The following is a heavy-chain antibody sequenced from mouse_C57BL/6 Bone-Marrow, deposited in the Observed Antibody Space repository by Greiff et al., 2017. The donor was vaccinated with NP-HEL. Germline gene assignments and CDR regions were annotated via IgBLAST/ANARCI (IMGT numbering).Heavy chain of an antibody. J-gene: IGHJ1*03. CDR2: SRNKANDYTT. V-gene: IGHV7-1*01. CDR1: GFTFSDFY. CDR3: ARDVYGSSYWYFDV. Sequence: EVKLVESGGGLVQSGRSLRLSCATSGFTFSDFYMEWVRQAPGKGLEWIAASRNKANDYTTEYSASVKGRFIVSRDTSQSILYLQMNALRAEDTAIYYCARDVYGSSYWYFDVWGTGTTVTVSS. D-gene: IGHD1-1*01.